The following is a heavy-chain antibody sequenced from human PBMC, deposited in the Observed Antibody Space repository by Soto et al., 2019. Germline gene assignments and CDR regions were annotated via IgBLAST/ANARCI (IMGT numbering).Heavy chain of an antibody. CDR3: ARDLAVAGTGANWFDP. D-gene: IGHD6-19*01. J-gene: IGHJ5*02. CDR1: GGSISSYY. V-gene: IGHV4-59*01. CDR2: IYYSGST. Sequence: PSETLSLTCTVSGGSISSYYWSWIRQPPGKGLEWIGYIYYSGSTNYNPSLKSRVTVSVDTSKNQFSLKLSSVTAADTAVYYCARDLAVAGTGANWFDPWGQGTLVTVSS.